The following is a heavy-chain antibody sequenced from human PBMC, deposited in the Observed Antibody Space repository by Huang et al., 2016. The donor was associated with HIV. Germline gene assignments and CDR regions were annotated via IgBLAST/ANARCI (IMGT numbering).Heavy chain of an antibody. CDR3: ARAAFVIAAAGEYFQH. V-gene: IGHV7-4-1*02. J-gene: IGHJ1*01. D-gene: IGHD6-13*01. CDR2: INTNVGNP. Sequence: QVQLVQSGSELKKPGASVRVSCKASGYTFSTHNIHWVRQAPGQGLEWMGLINTNVGNPKYAQGFTGRFVFSVDTSVSTAYLEISSLQANDTAVYYCARAAFVIAAAGEYFQHWGQGSLVSVSS. CDR1: GYTFSTHN.